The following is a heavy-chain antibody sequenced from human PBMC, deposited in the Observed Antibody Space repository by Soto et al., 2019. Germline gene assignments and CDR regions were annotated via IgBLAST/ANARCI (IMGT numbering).Heavy chain of an antibody. D-gene: IGHD6-13*01. CDR3: AIRVWGQQMVNFAP. Sequence: QVQLVQSGAEVKKPGASVKVSCKASGYTFTSYDINWVRQATGQGLEWMGWMNPNSGNTGYAQKFQGRVTMTRNTSIRTAYLELSSLRSEDTAVYYCAIRVWGQQMVNFAPWGQGTLVTVSS. CDR2: MNPNSGNT. CDR1: GYTFTSYD. J-gene: IGHJ5*02. V-gene: IGHV1-8*01.